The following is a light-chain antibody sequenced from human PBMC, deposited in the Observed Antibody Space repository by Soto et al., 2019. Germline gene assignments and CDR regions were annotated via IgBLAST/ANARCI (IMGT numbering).Light chain of an antibody. V-gene: IGKV3-11*01. J-gene: IGKJ5*01. CDR3: QQRSNWPPIT. CDR2: DAS. Sequence: EIVFPQSPATLSFSPVDIATLSCISSHSVSSYLAWYQQKPGQAPRLLIYDASNRATGIPARFSGSGSGTDFTLTISSLEPEDFAVYYCQQRSNWPPITVGQGTRREIK. CDR1: HSVSSY.